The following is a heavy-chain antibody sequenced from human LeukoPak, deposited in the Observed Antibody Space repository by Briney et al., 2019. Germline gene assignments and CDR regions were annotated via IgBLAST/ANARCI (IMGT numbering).Heavy chain of an antibody. CDR2: ISGSGGST. CDR3: AHPHVLYDSSGLNFHH. J-gene: IGHJ4*02. D-gene: IGHD3-22*01. V-gene: IGHV3-23*01. CDR1: GFTFSSYA. Sequence: GGSLRLSCAASGFTFSSYAMSWVRQAPGKGLEWVSAISGSGGSTYYADSVKGRFTISRDNSKNTLYLQMNSLRAEDTAVYYCAHPHVLYDSSGLNFHHWGQRTLVPVSS.